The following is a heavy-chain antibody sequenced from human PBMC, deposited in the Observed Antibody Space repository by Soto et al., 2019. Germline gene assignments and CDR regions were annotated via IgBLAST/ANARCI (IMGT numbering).Heavy chain of an antibody. Sequence: EMHLVESGGGLVVPGGSLRLSCAASGFALGSRWMDWVRQAPGKGPEWVANIKEDGSESYYADSVQGRFTISRDNAKNSLFLQMNSLRPADTAVYYCVRETFHFDQWGQGTLVTVSS. CDR2: IKEDGSES. CDR3: VRETFHFDQ. CDR1: GFALGSRW. J-gene: IGHJ4*02. V-gene: IGHV3-7*01.